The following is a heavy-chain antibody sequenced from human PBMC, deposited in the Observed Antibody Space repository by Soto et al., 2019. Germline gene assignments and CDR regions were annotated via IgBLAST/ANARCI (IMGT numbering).Heavy chain of an antibody. CDR2: ITMDGTRT. CDR3: AIGGLGSFLLDY. J-gene: IGHJ4*02. CDR1: GFTFSSYG. Sequence: EVQLVESGGGSVQPGGSLRLSCEASGFTFSSYGVHWVRHVPGKGLVWLSRITMDGTRTNYADSVNGRFAIFRDNVKNTVYLQMSMLRGEDSPAYYCAIGGLGSFLLDYWGQGTLVSVS. D-gene: IGHD3-10*01. V-gene: IGHV3-74*01.